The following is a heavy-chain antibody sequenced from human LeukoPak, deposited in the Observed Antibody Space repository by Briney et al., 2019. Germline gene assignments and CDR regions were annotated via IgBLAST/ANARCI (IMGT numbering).Heavy chain of an antibody. V-gene: IGHV4-34*01. J-gene: IGHJ5*02. CDR1: GGSFSGYY. CDR2: INHSGST. D-gene: IGHD3-22*01. CDR3: ARGIRYYYDSSGYYPLNWFDP. Sequence: PSEPLSLTCAVYGGSFSGYYWSWIRQPPGKGLEWIGEINHSGSTNYNPSLKSRVTISVDTSKNQFSLKLSSVTAADTAVYYCARGIRYYYDSSGYYPLNWFDPWGQGTLVTVSS.